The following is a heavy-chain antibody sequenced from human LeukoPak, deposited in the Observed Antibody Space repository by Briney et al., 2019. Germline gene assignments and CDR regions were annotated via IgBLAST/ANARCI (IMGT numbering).Heavy chain of an antibody. CDR2: ISGSGGTT. CDR1: GFTFSSYA. V-gene: IGHV3-23*01. J-gene: IGHJ3*02. Sequence: PGGSLRLSCAASGFTFSSYAMSWVRQAPGKGLEWVSAISGSGGTTYYADSVKGRFTISRDNSKNTLYLQMNSLRAEDTAVYYCAITVLRYSTGDAFDIWGQGTMVTVSS. D-gene: IGHD3-9*01. CDR3: AITVLRYSTGDAFDI.